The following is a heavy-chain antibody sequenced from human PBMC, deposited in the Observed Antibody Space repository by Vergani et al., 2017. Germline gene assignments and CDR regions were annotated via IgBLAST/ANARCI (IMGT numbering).Heavy chain of an antibody. J-gene: IGHJ4*02. Sequence: ELQLVESGGGLVKPGGSLRLSCAASGFTFSNAWMSWVRQAPGKGLEWVGRIKSKTDGGTTDYAAPVKGRFTISRDDSKNTLYLQMNSLKTEDTAIYYCAKQYFVSGNYLFDYWGQGTLVTVSS. CDR3: AKQYFVSGNYLFDY. D-gene: IGHD3-10*01. CDR2: IKSKTDGGTT. V-gene: IGHV3-15*01. CDR1: GFTFSNAW.